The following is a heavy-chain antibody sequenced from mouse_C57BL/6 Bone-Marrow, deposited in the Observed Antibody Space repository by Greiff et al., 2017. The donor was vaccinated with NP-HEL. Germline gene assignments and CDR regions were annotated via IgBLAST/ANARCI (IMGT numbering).Heavy chain of an antibody. Sequence: EVQGVESGGGLVQPGESLKLSCESNEYEFPSHDMSWVRKTPEKRLELVAAINSDGGSTYYPDTMARRFIISRDNTKKTLYLHMSSLRSEYTALYYCVRVGVTTKDWYCDVWGTGTTVTVSS. V-gene: IGHV5-2*01. CDR3: VRVGVTTKDWYCDV. CDR2: INSDGGST. J-gene: IGHJ1*03. D-gene: IGHD2-2*01. CDR1: EYEFPSHD.